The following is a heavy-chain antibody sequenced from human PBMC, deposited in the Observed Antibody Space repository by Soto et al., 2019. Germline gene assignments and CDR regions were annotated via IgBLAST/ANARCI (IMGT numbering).Heavy chain of an antibody. CDR1: GFSFDEYA. D-gene: IGHD2-2*01. V-gene: IGHV3-9*01. J-gene: IGHJ6*03. CDR2: VSWNSGTM. CDR3: SKGFCSSTRCLAYSYMDV. Sequence: EVQLVESGGGLVQPGRSLRLSCAASGFSFDEYAMHWVRQAPGKGLEWVSGVSWNSGTMGYGDSVMGRFAISRDNAKNYLYLQMNSLTTEDTALYYCSKGFCSSTRCLAYSYMDVWGKGTTVTVSS.